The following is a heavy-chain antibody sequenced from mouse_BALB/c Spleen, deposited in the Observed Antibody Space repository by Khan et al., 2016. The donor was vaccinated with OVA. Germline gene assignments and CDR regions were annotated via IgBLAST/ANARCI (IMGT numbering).Heavy chain of an antibody. Sequence: EVQLVESGPGLVKPSQSLSLTCTVTGYSITSAYAWNWIRQFPGNKLEWMGYISYSGSTNNNPAPKSRISINRDPSKNQFFLQCNSVTTEDTATYYCARDGSRYNYAMDYWGQGTSVTVSS. CDR3: ARDGSRYNYAMDY. CDR1: GYSITSAYA. V-gene: IGHV3-2*02. J-gene: IGHJ4*01. D-gene: IGHD2-3*01. CDR2: ISYSGST.